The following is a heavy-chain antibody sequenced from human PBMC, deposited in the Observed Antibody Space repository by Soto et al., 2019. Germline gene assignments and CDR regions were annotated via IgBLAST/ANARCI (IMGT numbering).Heavy chain of an antibody. CDR2: IDPSDSYT. D-gene: IGHD2-2*02. V-gene: IGHV5-10-1*01. CDR1: GYSFTSYW. CDR3: ATRNCSSTSCYNGDYYYGMDV. Sequence: HGESLKISCKGSGYSFTSYWISWVRQMPGKGLEWMGRIDPSDSYTNYSPSFQGHVTISADKSISTAYLQWSSLKASDTAMYYCATRNCSSTSCYNGDYYYGMDVWGQGTTVTVSS. J-gene: IGHJ6*02.